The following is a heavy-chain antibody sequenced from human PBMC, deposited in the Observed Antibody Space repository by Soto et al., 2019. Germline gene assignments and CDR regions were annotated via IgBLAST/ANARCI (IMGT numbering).Heavy chain of an antibody. D-gene: IGHD3-22*01. CDR3: ATDYYYDASGYVPPDF. Sequence: QVHLVESGGGVVQPGRSLRLSCAASGFTFRSYGMHWVRQAADKGLEWVATVWFDGSNKYYADSVKGRFTISRDNSKNTLYLQMNSLRVEDTAVYYWATDYYYDASGYVPPDFWGQGTLVTVSS. J-gene: IGHJ4*02. CDR1: GFTFRSYG. V-gene: IGHV3-33*01. CDR2: VWFDGSNK.